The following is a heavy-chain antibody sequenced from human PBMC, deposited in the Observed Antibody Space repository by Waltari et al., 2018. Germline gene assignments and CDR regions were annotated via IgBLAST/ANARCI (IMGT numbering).Heavy chain of an antibody. CDR2: IYHSGST. CDR3: ARQVGGSGSYYNDY. Sequence: QVQLQESGPGLVKPSETLSLTCAVSGYSISSGYYWGWIRQPPGKGLEWIGSIYHSGSTYYNPSLKSLVTISVDTSKNQFSLKLGSVTAADTAVYYCARQVGGSGSYYNDYWGQGTLVTVSS. J-gene: IGHJ4*02. D-gene: IGHD3-10*01. V-gene: IGHV4-38-2*01. CDR1: GYSISSGYY.